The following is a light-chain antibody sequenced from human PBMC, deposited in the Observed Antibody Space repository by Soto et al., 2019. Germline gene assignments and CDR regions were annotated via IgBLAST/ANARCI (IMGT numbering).Light chain of an antibody. J-gene: IGKJ5*01. Sequence: EIVLTQSPGTMSVSPGERAALSCGASESVSSNQLAWYRQKPGLAPRLLIYDASSRASGIPERFSGSGSGTGFSLTISSLEPEDSAVYYCQQYGSSPITFGQGTRLEIK. CDR3: QQYGSSPIT. CDR2: DAS. V-gene: IGKV3D-20*01. CDR1: ESVSSNQ.